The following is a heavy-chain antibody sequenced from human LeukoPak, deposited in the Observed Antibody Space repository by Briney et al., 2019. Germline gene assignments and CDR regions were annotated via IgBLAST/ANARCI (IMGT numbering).Heavy chain of an antibody. J-gene: IGHJ5*02. D-gene: IGHD3-9*01. CDR2: VTSYNGDK. V-gene: IGHV1-18*01. CDR3: AKDWHILTGRNCFDP. Sequence: ASVKVSCKASGYTFTRNGVSWVRQAPGQGLEWMGWVTSYNGDKNYAQKFQGRVTMSTDTSTSTAYMELRSLRFDDTAIYYCAKDWHILTGRNCFDPWGQGTLVTVSS. CDR1: GYTFTRNG.